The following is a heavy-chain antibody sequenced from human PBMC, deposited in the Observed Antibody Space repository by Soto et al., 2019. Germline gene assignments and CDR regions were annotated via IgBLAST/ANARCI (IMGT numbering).Heavy chain of an antibody. D-gene: IGHD1-26*01. V-gene: IGHV1-2*02. J-gene: IGHJ5*02. CDR3: GRDGVGATPLGWFDP. Sequence: QVQLVQSGAEVKKPGASVKVSCKASGYTFIGYYIHWVRQAPGQGLEWMGGINPRSGDTTYAQKFQGRLTMTRDTSISTAYMELSSLRSDDTAVYYCGRDGVGATPLGWFDPWGQGSLVTVAA. CDR2: INPRSGDT. CDR1: GYTFIGYY.